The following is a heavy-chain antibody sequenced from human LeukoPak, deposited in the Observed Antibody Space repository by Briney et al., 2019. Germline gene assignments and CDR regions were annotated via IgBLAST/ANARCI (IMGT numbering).Heavy chain of an antibody. CDR3: VRGTGY. CDR2: ISSNGDNT. J-gene: IGHJ4*02. CDR1: GFTFSTYV. V-gene: IGHV3-64D*06. Sequence: LGGSLRLSCSVSGFTFSTYVMHWVRQAPGKGLEYVSAISSNGDNTYYADSVKGRFTISRDNSKNTLYLQMSSLRVDDTAVYYCVRGTGYWGQGTLVTVSS.